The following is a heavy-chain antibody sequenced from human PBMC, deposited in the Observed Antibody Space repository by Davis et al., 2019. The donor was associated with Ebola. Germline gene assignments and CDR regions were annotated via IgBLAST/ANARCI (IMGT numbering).Heavy chain of an antibody. V-gene: IGHV1-2*06. CDR3: ARGPRITMIVVVRYGMDV. CDR1: GYTFTGYY. Sequence: ASVKVSCKASGYTFTGYYMHWVRQAPGQGLEWMGRINPNSGGTNYAQKFQGRVTMTRDTSISTAYMELSRLRSDDTAVYYCARGPRITMIVVVRYGMDVWGKGTTVTVSS. CDR2: INPNSGGT. D-gene: IGHD3-22*01. J-gene: IGHJ6*04.